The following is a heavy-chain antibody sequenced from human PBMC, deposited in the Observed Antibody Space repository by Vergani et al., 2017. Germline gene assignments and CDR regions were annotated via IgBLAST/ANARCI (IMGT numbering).Heavy chain of an antibody. CDR3: AGVGLRWHEGPFDY. V-gene: IGHV3-30*02. CDR2: IRYDGSNK. J-gene: IGHJ4*02. Sequence: VQLVESGGGVVQPGGSLRLSCAASGFTFSSYGTHWVRQAPGKGLEWVAFIRYDGSNKYYADSVKGRFTISRDNSKNTLYLQMNSLRADDTAVYYCAGVGLRWHEGPFDYWGQGTLVTVSS. CDR1: GFTFSSYG. D-gene: IGHD4-23*01.